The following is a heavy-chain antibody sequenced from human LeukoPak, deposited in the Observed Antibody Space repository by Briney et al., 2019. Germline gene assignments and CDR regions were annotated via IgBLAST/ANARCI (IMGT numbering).Heavy chain of an antibody. J-gene: IGHJ3*02. Sequence: SETLSLTCTVSGGSISSYYWSWIRQPAGKGLEWIGRIYTSGSTNYNPSLKSRVTMSVDTSKNQFSLKLSSVTAADTAVYYCARDVNFWSGYHTGTDDAFDIWGQGTMVTVSS. CDR3: ARDVNFWSGYHTGTDDAFDI. V-gene: IGHV4-4*07. CDR2: IYTSGST. CDR1: GGSISSYY. D-gene: IGHD3-3*01.